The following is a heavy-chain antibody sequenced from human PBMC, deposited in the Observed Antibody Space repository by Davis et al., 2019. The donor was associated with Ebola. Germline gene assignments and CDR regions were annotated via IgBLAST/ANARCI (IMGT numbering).Heavy chain of an antibody. CDR3: ARDGGVPAAYYYYGMDV. CDR1: GFTFSDYY. Sequence: GESLKISCAASGFTFSDYYMSWIRQAPGKGLEWVSYISSSGSTIYYADSVKGRFTISRDNAKNSLYLQMNSLRAEDTAVYYCARDGGVPAAYYYYGMDVWGQGTTVTVSS. D-gene: IGHD2-2*01. CDR2: ISSSGSTI. V-gene: IGHV3-11*01. J-gene: IGHJ6*02.